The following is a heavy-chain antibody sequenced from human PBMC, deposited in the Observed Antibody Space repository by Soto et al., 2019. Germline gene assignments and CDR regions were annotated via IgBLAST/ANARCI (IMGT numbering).Heavy chain of an antibody. CDR1: GFSFGDYA. V-gene: IGHV3-9*01. Sequence: GGSLRLSCVGSGFSFGDYAMQWVRQVPGKGLEWVSGISWNSDNIGYLDSVRDRFTISRDNGKNSLYLQMDSLRPEDTAVYYRAKDRTVATYHYGLDVWGRGTKVTVSS. CDR2: ISWNSDNI. D-gene: IGHD5-12*01. CDR3: AKDRTVATYHYGLDV. J-gene: IGHJ6*02.